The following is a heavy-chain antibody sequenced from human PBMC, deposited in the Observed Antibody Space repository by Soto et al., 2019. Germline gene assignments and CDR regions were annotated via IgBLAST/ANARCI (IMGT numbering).Heavy chain of an antibody. J-gene: IGHJ4*02. CDR2: VNTYNGNP. Sequence: QVQLVQSGGELKKPGASVKVSCKASGYTFTNYAISWVRQAPGRGLEWMGWVNTYNGNPNYAQIFQGRVTMTTETSTGTAYMELRSLKSDDSAIYYCARDSQYSTSWQRFDSWGQGTLVCVSS. CDR1: GYTFTNYA. D-gene: IGHD6-13*01. CDR3: ARDSQYSTSWQRFDS. V-gene: IGHV1-18*01.